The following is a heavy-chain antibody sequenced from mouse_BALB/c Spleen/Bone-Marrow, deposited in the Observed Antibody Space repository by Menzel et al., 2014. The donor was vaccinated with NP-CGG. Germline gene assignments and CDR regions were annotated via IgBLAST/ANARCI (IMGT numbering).Heavy chain of an antibody. J-gene: IGHJ3*01. CDR3: ARYDGPVWFAY. Sequence: QVQLQQSGAELVKPGASVKLSCKASGYTFTFYWIHWVKQRPGQGLEWIGEINPSNGRTNYNEKFKNKATLTVDESSSTAYMQLSSLTSEDSAVYFCARYDGPVWFAYWGQGTLVTVSA. CDR2: INPSNGRT. V-gene: IGHV1S81*02. CDR1: GYTFTFYW. D-gene: IGHD2-3*01.